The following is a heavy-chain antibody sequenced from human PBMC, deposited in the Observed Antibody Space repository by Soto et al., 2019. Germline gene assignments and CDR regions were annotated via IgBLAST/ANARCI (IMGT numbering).Heavy chain of an antibody. V-gene: IGHV1-46*03. CDR3: ARVYCSGGSCYSIDS. CDR2: INPRSST. CDR1: GYTFTSYY. J-gene: IGHJ4*02. D-gene: IGHD2-15*01. Sequence: QVQLVQSGAEVKKPGASVKDSCKASGYTFTSYYMHCVRQAPRQGLEWMGIINPRSSTTYAQKFQGRVTLAEDTSTRAVYLGLSRLKSEDTGVHYCARVYCSGGSCYSIDSWGQGTLVNVSS.